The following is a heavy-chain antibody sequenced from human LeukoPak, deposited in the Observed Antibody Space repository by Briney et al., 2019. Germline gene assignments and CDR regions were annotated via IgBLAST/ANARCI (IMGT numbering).Heavy chain of an antibody. CDR2: IYYTGNT. D-gene: IGHD6-13*01. CDR1: GGSISSSSYY. J-gene: IGHJ3*02. V-gene: IGHV4-39*07. Sequence: PSETLSLTCTVSGGSISSSSYYWGWIRQPPGKGLEWIGSIYYTGNTYYNPSLKSRVTISIDMSKKQFSLKLNSVTAADTAVYYCARDAGYSNSWYSSDAFDIWGLGTMVTVSS. CDR3: ARDAGYSNSWYSSDAFDI.